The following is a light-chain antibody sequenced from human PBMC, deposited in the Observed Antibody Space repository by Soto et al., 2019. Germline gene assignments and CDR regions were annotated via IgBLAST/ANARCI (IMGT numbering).Light chain of an antibody. CDR1: QSISDT. Sequence: EIVMTQSPATLAVSPGGRATLSCRASQSISDTLAWYQQTPGQAPRLLIYDTSTRATGTPARFSGSGSGTDFTLTITSLEPEDFAVYYCQQRTIWPRVYTFGQGTKVDIK. CDR2: DTS. V-gene: IGKV3-11*01. J-gene: IGKJ2*01. CDR3: QQRTIWPRVYT.